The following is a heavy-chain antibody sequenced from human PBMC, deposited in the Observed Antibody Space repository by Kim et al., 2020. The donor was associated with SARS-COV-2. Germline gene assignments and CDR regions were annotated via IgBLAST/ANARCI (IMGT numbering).Heavy chain of an antibody. J-gene: IGHJ3*01. CDR3: ARDGVRGTVDAFDL. Sequence: NADSVKGRFTISRDNSEKTLYLQANSLRADDTAVYYWARDGVRGTVDAFDLWGQGTMVTVFS. V-gene: IGHV3-33*01. D-gene: IGHD1-7*01.